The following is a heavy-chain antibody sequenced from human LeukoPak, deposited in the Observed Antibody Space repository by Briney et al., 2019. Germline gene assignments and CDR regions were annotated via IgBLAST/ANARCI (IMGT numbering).Heavy chain of an antibody. J-gene: IGHJ4*02. D-gene: IGHD2-15*01. V-gene: IGHV4-34*01. CDR3: ARDGYCSGGSCCVDY. CDR1: GGSFSGYY. CDR2: INHSGST. Sequence: SETLSLTCAVYGGSFSGYYWSWIRQPPGKGLEWIGEINHSGSTNYNPSLKSRVTISVDTSKNQFSLKLSSVTAADTAVYYCARDGYCSGGSCCVDYWGQGTLVTVSS.